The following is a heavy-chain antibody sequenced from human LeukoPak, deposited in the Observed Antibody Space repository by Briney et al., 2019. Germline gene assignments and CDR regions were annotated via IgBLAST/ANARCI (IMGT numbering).Heavy chain of an antibody. V-gene: IGHV3-30*02. CDR3: AKDGESSSSDYYYYYMDV. J-gene: IGHJ6*03. CDR2: IWYGGSNK. CDR1: GFTFSSYG. D-gene: IGHD6-6*01. Sequence: PGGSLRLSCAASGFTFSSYGMHWVRQAPGKGLEWVAVIWYGGSNKYYADSVKGRFTISRDNSKNTLYLQMNSLRAEDTAVYHCAKDGESSSSDYYYYYMDVWGKGTTVTVSS.